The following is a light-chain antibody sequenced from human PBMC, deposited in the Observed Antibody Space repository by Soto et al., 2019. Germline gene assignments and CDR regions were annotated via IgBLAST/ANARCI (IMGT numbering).Light chain of an antibody. J-gene: IGKJ4*01. CDR1: QGISSY. CDR2: AAS. Sequence: IQLTQSPSSLSASVGDRLTITCRASQGISSYLAWYQQIPGKAPKLLIYAASTLQSGVPSRFTGSGSGTDFTLTISSLQPEDFATYYCQHLHSYPPTFGGGTKVEIK. V-gene: IGKV1-9*01. CDR3: QHLHSYPPT.